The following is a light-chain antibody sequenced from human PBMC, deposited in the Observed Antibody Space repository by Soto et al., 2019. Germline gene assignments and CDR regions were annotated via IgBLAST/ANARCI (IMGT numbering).Light chain of an antibody. Sequence: QSVLTQPASVSGSPGQSITISCTGTSSDVGGYNYVSWYQQHPGKAPKLMIYDVVNRPSGVSDRFSGAKSGNTASLTISGLQAEDEADYYCGSYTSTRSLWVFGGGTKLTVL. V-gene: IGLV2-14*01. CDR3: GSYTSTRSLWV. CDR1: SSDVGGYNY. J-gene: IGLJ3*02. CDR2: DVV.